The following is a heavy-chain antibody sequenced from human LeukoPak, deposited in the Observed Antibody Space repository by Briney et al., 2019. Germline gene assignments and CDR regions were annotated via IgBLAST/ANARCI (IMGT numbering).Heavy chain of an antibody. D-gene: IGHD1-7*01. J-gene: IGHJ3*02. CDR3: ARRLELTTPDDAFDI. CDR2: ISSSGSTI. Sequence: GGSLRLSCAASGFTFSDYYMSWLRQAPGKGLEGVSYISSSGSTIYYADSVKGRFTISRDNAKNSLYLQMNSLRAEDTAVYYCARRLELTTPDDAFDIWGQGTMVTVSS. V-gene: IGHV3-11*04. CDR1: GFTFSDYY.